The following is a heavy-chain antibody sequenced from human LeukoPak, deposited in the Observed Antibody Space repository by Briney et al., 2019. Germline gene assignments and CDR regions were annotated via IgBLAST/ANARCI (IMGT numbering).Heavy chain of an antibody. J-gene: IGHJ5*02. CDR2: IYHTGPT. CDR3: ARVLIWFGQLQNCFCP. Sequence: SETLSLTCTVSGGSLTNNTFYWGWIRQPPGQELEWIGCIYHTGPTYYNPSLQGRVTISAGTSKTQFSLRLSSVPAADTAVYYCARVLIWFGQLQNCFCPWGPGTPVTVS. CDR1: GGSLTNNTFY. D-gene: IGHD3-10*01. V-gene: IGHV4-39*07.